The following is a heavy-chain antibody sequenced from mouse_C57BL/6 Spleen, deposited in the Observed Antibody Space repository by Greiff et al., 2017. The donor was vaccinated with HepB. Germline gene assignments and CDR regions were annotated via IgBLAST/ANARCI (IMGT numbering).Heavy chain of an antibody. V-gene: IGHV1-22*01. CDR3: ARGSPFKAGYFDV. CDR1: GYTFTDYN. Sequence: VQLQQSGPELVKPGASVKMSCKASGYTFTDYNMHWVKQSHGKSLEWIGYINPNNGGTSYNQKFKGKATLTVNKSSSTAYMELRSLTSEESAVYYCARGSPFKAGYFDVWGTGTTVTVSS. CDR2: INPNNGGT. D-gene: IGHD6-2*01. J-gene: IGHJ1*03.